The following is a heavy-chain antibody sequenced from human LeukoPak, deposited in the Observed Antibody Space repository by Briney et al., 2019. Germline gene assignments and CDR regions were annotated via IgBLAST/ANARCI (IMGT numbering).Heavy chain of an antibody. CDR2: IRYDGSNK. Sequence: GGSLRLSCAASGFTFSSYGMHWVRQAPGKGLEWVALIRYDGSNKYYADSVKGRFTIPRDNSKNTLYLQMNSLRAEDTAVYYCAKDFYSSSWYGFSNWFDPWGQGTLVTVSS. D-gene: IGHD6-13*01. V-gene: IGHV3-30*02. J-gene: IGHJ5*02. CDR1: GFTFSSYG. CDR3: AKDFYSSSWYGFSNWFDP.